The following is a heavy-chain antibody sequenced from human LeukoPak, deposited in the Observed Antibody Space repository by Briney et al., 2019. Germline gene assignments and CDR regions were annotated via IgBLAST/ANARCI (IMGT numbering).Heavy chain of an antibody. J-gene: IGHJ4*02. CDR1: GGSFNSGNYY. Sequence: PSETLSLTCTVSGGSFNSGNYYWSWIRQPAGKGLEWIGRIFISGSTNYNPSLKSRVTISVDTSKNQFSLRMSSVTAADTAVYYCARAYDRSGHQAVGFDYWGQGTLVTVSS. CDR2: IFISGST. CDR3: ARAYDRSGHQAVGFDY. V-gene: IGHV4-61*02. D-gene: IGHD3-22*01.